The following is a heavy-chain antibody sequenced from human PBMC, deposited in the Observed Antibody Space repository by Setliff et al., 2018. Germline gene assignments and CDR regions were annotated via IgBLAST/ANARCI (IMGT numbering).Heavy chain of an antibody. D-gene: IGHD3-10*01. Sequence: PGGSLRLSCAVSGIAFSDHFMDWVRQAPGKGLEWVGRSKNKDNGYSTEYAASVKGRFTISRDESTKSQYLQMNSLKTEDTAVYYCTTRFGGGIQDSWGQGTLVTVSS. V-gene: IGHV3-72*01. CDR2: SKNKDNGYST. J-gene: IGHJ4*02. CDR3: TTRFGGGIQDS. CDR1: GIAFSDHF.